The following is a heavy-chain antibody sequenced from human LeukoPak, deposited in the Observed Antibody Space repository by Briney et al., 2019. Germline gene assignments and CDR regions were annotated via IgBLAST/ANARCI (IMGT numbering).Heavy chain of an antibody. Sequence: GASVKVSCKTSGYTFSNYGISWVRQAPGQGLEWMGWITAYNGNRLYAQRFQGRITLTTGTSTSTSYMELRSLEYDDTVIYYCARDNDKVVDHWGQGTLVTVSS. D-gene: IGHD1-1*01. J-gene: IGHJ4*01. CDR3: ARDNDKVVDH. CDR2: ITAYNGNR. CDR1: GYTFSNYG. V-gene: IGHV1-18*01.